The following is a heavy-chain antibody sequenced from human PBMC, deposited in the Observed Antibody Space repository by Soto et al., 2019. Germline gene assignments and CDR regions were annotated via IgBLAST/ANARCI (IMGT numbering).Heavy chain of an antibody. Sequence: GGSLRLSCATSGFTFSCYSMHWFRQAPGKGLEWVAVTSSDGGTKFYADSVKGRFTVSRDNSKNTLYLQMNSLKTEDTAVYYCTTDLWRIAVVVGSTGYFNPWGQGTPVTVSS. V-gene: IGHV3-30-3*01. D-gene: IGHD2-15*01. CDR1: GFTFSCYS. CDR3: TTDLWRIAVVVGSTGYFNP. J-gene: IGHJ5*02. CDR2: TSSDGGTK.